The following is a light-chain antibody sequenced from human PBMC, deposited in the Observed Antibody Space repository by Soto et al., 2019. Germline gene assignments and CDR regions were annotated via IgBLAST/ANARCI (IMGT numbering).Light chain of an antibody. CDR2: GAS. J-gene: IGKJ1*01. Sequence: DIVLTQSPGTLSLSPGERATLSCRASQSVSSSYLAWYQEKPGQAPRLLIYGASSRATGIPDRFSGSGSGTDFTLTISRLEPEDFAVYYCQHYGGSPRTFGQGTKVDNK. CDR3: QHYGGSPRT. V-gene: IGKV3-20*01. CDR1: QSVSSSY.